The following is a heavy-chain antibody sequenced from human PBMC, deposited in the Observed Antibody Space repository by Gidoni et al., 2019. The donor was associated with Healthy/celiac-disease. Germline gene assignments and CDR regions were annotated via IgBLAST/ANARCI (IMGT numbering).Heavy chain of an antibody. CDR2: IYYSGST. V-gene: IGHV4-39*01. Sequence: QLQLQESGPGLVKPSETLSLTCTVSGGSISSSSYYWGWIRQPPGKGLEWIGSIYYSGSTYYNPSLKSRVTISVDTSKNQFSLKLSSVTAADTAVYYCARRFLDYGDYAGLVWFDPWGQGTLVTVSS. CDR1: GGSISSSSYY. J-gene: IGHJ5*02. CDR3: ARRFLDYGDYAGLVWFDP. D-gene: IGHD4-17*01.